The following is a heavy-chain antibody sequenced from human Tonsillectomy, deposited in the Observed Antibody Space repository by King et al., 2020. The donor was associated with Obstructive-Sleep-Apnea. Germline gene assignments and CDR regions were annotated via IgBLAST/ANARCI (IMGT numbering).Heavy chain of an antibody. V-gene: IGHV4-39*07. CDR1: GGSISSSSYY. CDR2: IYYSGST. CDR3: ASPYSYGRWWYFDL. D-gene: IGHD5-18*01. Sequence: QLQESGPGLVKPSETLSLTCTVSGGSISSSSYYWGWIRQPPGKGLEWIGSIYYSGSTYYNPSLKSRVTISVDTSKNQFSLKLSSVTAADTAVYYCASPYSYGRWWYFDLWGRGTLVTVSS. J-gene: IGHJ2*01.